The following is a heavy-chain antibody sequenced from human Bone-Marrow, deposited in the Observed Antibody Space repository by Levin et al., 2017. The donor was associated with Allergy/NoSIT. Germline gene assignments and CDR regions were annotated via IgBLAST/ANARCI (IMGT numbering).Heavy chain of an antibody. V-gene: IGHV3-21*01. CDR2: INSRSTFI. D-gene: IGHD3-3*01. J-gene: IGHJ5*02. CDR1: GFSFSDYS. CDR3: VRDLNYHFSNKYYGTSGWFDP. Sequence: PGGSLRLSCTASGFSFSDYSMNWVRQAPGKGLDWISCINSRSTFIYYADSVKGRFTISRDNAKNSLYLQMNSLRADDTAVYYCVRDLNYHFSNKYYGTSGWFDPWGQGALVTVSS.